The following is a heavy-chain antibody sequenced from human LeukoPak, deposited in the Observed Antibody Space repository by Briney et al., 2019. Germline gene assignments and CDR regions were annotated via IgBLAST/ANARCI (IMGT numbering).Heavy chain of an antibody. V-gene: IGHV4-30-4*08. Sequence: PSQTLSLTCTVSGGSISSGDYYWSWIRQPPGKGLEWIGYIYYSGSTYYHPSLKTRFTITVDTSKNQFSLKLSSVTAADTAVYYCARDQGYCSGGSCFYYWGQGTLVTVSS. D-gene: IGHD2-15*01. CDR1: GGSISSGDYY. CDR3: ARDQGYCSGGSCFYY. CDR2: IYYSGST. J-gene: IGHJ4*02.